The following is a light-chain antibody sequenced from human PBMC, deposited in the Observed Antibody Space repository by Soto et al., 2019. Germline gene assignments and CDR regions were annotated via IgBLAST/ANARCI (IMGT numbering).Light chain of an antibody. CDR2: DVN. V-gene: IGLV2-14*01. CDR3: CSFSTSGTHV. CDR1: SSYVGTYDY. J-gene: IGLJ1*01. Sequence: QSVLTQPASVSGSPGQSITISCTGTSSYVGTYDYVSWHQQHPGKAPKLIIYDVNNRPSGVSSRFSGSKSGNTASLTISGLQAEDEADYYCCSFSTSGTHVFGTGTKVTVL.